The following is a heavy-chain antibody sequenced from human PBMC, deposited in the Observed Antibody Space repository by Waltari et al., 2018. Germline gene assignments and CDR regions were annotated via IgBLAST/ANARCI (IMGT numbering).Heavy chain of an antibody. Sequence: QLQLQASGPGLVKPSETLSLTCTVSVGSISSCSYYWGWFRQPPGKGLEWIGSIYYSGSTYYSPSLKSRVTISVDTSKNQFSLKLSSVTAADTAVYYCASLFYYDRPYWGQGTLVTVSS. J-gene: IGHJ4*02. CDR3: ASLFYYDRPY. CDR2: IYYSGST. CDR1: VGSISSCSYY. D-gene: IGHD3-16*01. V-gene: IGHV4-39*01.